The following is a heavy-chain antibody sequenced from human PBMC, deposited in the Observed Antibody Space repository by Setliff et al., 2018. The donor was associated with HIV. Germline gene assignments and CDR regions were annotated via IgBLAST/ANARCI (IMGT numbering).Heavy chain of an antibody. Sequence: SETLSLTCSVSGGSVSSGDYYWSWIRQPAGKGLEWIGRSGSTNYNPSLKSRVTISVDTSKNQFSLKLSSVTAADTAVYYCARDRVREERGSGHEWLVRYHYYAMDVWGQGTTVTVSS. J-gene: IGHJ6*02. CDR1: GGSVSSGDYY. D-gene: IGHD6-19*01. V-gene: IGHV4-61*02. CDR3: ARDRVREERGSGHEWLVRYHYYAMDV. CDR2: SGST.